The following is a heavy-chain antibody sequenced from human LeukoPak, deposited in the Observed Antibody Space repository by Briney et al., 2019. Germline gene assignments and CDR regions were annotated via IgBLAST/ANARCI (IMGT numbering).Heavy chain of an antibody. D-gene: IGHD2-21*02. Sequence: KPGGSLRLSCAASGFTFSSYSMNWVRQAPGKGLEWIGSIYYSGSTYYNPSLKSRVTISVDTSKNQFSLKLSSVTAADTAVYYCARGRDRRLLYWFDPWGQGTLVTVS. CDR3: ARGRDRRLLYWFDP. V-gene: IGHV4-39*07. J-gene: IGHJ5*02. CDR1: GFTFSSYS. CDR2: IYYSGST.